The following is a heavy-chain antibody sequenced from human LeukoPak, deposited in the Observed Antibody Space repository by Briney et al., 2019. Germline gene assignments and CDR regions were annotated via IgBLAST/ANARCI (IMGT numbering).Heavy chain of an antibody. CDR2: VNYRGDT. D-gene: IGHD3-16*02. V-gene: IGHV4-59*08. CDR1: GGSIGSHY. J-gene: IGHJ4*02. CDR3: ARTHYFWGNYRYNSPGYFDF. Sequence: SETLSLTCTVSGGSIGSHYWSWIRQPPGKGLEWIGCVNYRGDTSYDPSLRSRITISVDTSKNQFSLKMNSATAADTAVYYCARTHYFWGNYRYNSPGYFDFWGLGTLVLVSS.